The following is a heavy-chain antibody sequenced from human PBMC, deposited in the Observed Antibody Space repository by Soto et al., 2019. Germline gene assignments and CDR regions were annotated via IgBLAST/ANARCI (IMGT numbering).Heavy chain of an antibody. CDR3: ARLGRYDSSGYYFFDY. D-gene: IGHD3-22*01. Sequence: PSETLSLTCAVYGGSFSGYYWSWIRQPPGKGLEWIGEINHSGSTNYNPSLKSRVTISVDTSKNQFSLKLSSVTAADTAVYYCARLGRYDSSGYYFFDYWGQGTLVTGSS. CDR1: GGSFSGYY. CDR2: INHSGST. J-gene: IGHJ4*02. V-gene: IGHV4-34*01.